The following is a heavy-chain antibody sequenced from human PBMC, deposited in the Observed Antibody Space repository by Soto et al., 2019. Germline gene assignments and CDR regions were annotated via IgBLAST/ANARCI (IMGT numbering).Heavy chain of an antibody. CDR2: ISSSSSYT. V-gene: IGHV3-11*06. CDR3: ARGDFHGGATLGAFDI. CDR1: GFTFTDYF. D-gene: IGHD1-26*01. J-gene: IGHJ3*02. Sequence: PGGSLRLSCAASGFTFTDYFMSWIRQAPGRGLEWVSYISSSSSYTNYADSVKGRFTISRDNAKNSLYLQMNSLRAEDTALYYCARGDFHGGATLGAFDIWGQGTMVTVSS.